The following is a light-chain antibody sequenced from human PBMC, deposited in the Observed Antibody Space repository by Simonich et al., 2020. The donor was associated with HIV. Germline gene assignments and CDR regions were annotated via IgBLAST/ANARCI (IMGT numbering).Light chain of an antibody. Sequence: DIVMTQSPDSLAVSLGERATINCRSSQGVLSTSTNKNYLAWYQQKPGQAPRLLIYGASSRATGIPDRFSGSGSGTDFTLTISRLEPEDFAVYYCHQYGSSLHTFGQGTKLEIK. CDR1: QGVLSTSTNKNY. CDR2: GAS. J-gene: IGKJ2*01. CDR3: HQYGSSLHT. V-gene: IGKV4-1*01.